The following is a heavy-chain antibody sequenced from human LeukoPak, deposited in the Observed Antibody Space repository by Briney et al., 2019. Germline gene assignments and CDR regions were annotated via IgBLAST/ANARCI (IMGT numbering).Heavy chain of an antibody. V-gene: IGHV3-48*03. CDR3: AREGGNRLVICFDY. CDR1: GFTFSSYE. CDR2: ISSSGSTI. J-gene: IGHJ4*02. Sequence: PGGSLRLSCAASGFTFSSYEMNWVRQAPGKGLEWVSYISSSGSTIYYTDSVKGRFTISRDSAKNSLYLQMNSLRADDTAVYYCAREGGNRLVICFDYWGQGTLVTVSS. D-gene: IGHD4-23*01.